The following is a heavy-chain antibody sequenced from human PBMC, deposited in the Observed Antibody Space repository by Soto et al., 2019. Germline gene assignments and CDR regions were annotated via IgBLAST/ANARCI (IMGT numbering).Heavy chain of an antibody. D-gene: IGHD3-3*01. CDR1: GGSFSGYY. V-gene: IGHV4-34*01. CDR3: ARSSHVTIFGVVTNYYYYGMDV. Sequence: SETLSLTCAVYGGSFSGYYWSWIRQPPGKGLEWIGEIDHSGSTNYNPSLKSRVTISVDTSKNQFSLKLSSVTAADTAVYYCARSSHVTIFGVVTNYYYYGMDVWGQGTTVTAP. J-gene: IGHJ6*02. CDR2: IDHSGST.